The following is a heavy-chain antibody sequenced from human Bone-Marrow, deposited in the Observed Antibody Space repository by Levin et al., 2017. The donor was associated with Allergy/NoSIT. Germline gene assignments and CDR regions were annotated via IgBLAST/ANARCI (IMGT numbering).Heavy chain of an antibody. Sequence: PSETLSLTCTVSGGSISSGGYYWSWIRQHPGKGLEWIGYIYYSGSTYYNPSLKSRVTISVDTSKNQFSLKLSSVTAADTAVYYCARGSGMGVVVVVAAPHLQFDYWGQGTLVTVSS. J-gene: IGHJ4*02. CDR1: GGSISSGGYY. CDR3: ARGSGMGVVVVVAAPHLQFDY. V-gene: IGHV4-31*03. CDR2: IYYSGST. D-gene: IGHD2-15*01.